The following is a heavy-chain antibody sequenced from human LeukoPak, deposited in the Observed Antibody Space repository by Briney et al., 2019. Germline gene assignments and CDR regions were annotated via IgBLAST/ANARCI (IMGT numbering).Heavy chain of an antibody. CDR3: AVSHKGSGVHYYFDY. CDR2: INPSGGST. CDR1: GYTFTNYY. V-gene: IGHV1-46*01. D-gene: IGHD3-10*01. J-gene: IGHJ4*02. Sequence: ASVKVSCKASGYTFTNYYMHWVRQAPGQGLEWMGIINPSGGSTSYAQKFQGRVTMTRDTSTSTVYMELSSLRSEDTAVYYCAVSHKGSGVHYYFDYWGQGTLVTVSS.